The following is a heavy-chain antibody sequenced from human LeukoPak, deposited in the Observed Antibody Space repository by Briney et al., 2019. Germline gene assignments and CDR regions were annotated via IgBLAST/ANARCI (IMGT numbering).Heavy chain of an antibody. CDR3: ARDRGAKIGPGDFQH. J-gene: IGHJ1*01. Sequence: ASVKVSCKTSGYTFPSYGISWVRQAPGQGLEWMGWISSFNGNTNYTQKFQGRVTMTRDTSTSTAYMELRSLRSDDTAVYYCARDRGAKIGPGDFQHWGQGTLVTVSS. CDR2: ISSFNGNT. CDR1: GYTFPSYG. D-gene: IGHD3-10*01. V-gene: IGHV1-18*01.